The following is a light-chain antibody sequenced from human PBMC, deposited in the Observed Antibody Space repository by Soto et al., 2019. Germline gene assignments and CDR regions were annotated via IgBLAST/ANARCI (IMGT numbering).Light chain of an antibody. CDR1: QSISSY. J-gene: IGKJ3*01. Sequence: EIVMTQSPATLSSSAGERATLSCRASQSISSYFAWYQQKPGQAPRLLIYEASNMATGIPSRFSGSGSGTDFTLTISSLQPDDFAAYDCQQCSNCPVAFGHGTKVDIK. CDR3: QQCSNCPVA. CDR2: EAS. V-gene: IGKV3-11*01.